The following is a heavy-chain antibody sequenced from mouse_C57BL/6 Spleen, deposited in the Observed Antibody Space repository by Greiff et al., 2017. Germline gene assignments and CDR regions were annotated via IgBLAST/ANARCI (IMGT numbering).Heavy chain of an antibody. J-gene: IGHJ4*01. CDR2: INPSSGYT. Sequence: VQLQQSGAELARPGASVKMSCKASGYTFTSYTMHWVKQRPGQGLEWIGYINPSSGYTKYNQKFKDKATLTADKSSSTAYMQLSSLTSEYSAVYYWARGTAQATGAMDYWGQGTSVTVSS. CDR3: ARGTAQATGAMDY. D-gene: IGHD3-2*02. V-gene: IGHV1-4*01. CDR1: GYTFTSYT.